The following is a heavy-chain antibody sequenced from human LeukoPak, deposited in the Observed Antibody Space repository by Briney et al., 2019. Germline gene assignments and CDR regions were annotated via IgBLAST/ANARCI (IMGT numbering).Heavy chain of an antibody. Sequence: PSETLSLTCTVSGGSISSYYWSWIRQPPGKGLEWIGYIYTSGSTNYNPSLKSRVTISVDTSKNQFSLKLSPVTAADTAVYYCARQEGGYGSGSVFDYWGQGTLVTVSS. D-gene: IGHD3-10*01. CDR2: IYTSGST. CDR1: GGSISSYY. J-gene: IGHJ4*02. CDR3: ARQEGGYGSGSVFDY. V-gene: IGHV4-4*09.